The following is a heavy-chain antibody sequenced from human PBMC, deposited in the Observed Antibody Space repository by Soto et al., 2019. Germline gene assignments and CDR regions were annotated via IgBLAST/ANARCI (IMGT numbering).Heavy chain of an antibody. J-gene: IGHJ4*02. D-gene: IGHD6-19*01. CDR1: GFTFSDYA. CDR2: VSHDGRNT. Sequence: VQLVESGGGVVQPGRSLRLSCAASGFTFSDYAMHWVRQAPGKGLEWVAVVSHDGRNTHYADSVKGRFTISRDSSKNRVSVEMVSLRAEDTAVYYCAKGGRQWLVTSDFNYWGQGALVTVSS. V-gene: IGHV3-30*18. CDR3: AKGGRQWLVTSDFNY.